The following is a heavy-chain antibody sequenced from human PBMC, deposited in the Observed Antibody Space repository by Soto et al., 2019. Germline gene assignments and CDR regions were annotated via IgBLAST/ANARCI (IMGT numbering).Heavy chain of an antibody. Sequence: GGSLRLSCAASGFTFNIYALHWVRQAPGKGLEWVAVVSFDGTKKYYSDSVKGRFTISRDNLKNTLYLQMNNLRVEDAALYFCAREDDYGYRYINYGLDVWGQGTTVTVSS. V-gene: IGHV3-30-3*01. CDR2: VSFDGTKK. D-gene: IGHD4-17*01. J-gene: IGHJ6*02. CDR3: AREDDYGYRYINYGLDV. CDR1: GFTFNIYA.